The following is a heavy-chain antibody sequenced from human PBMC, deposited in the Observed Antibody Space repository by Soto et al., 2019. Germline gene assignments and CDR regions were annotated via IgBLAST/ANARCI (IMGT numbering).Heavy chain of an antibody. V-gene: IGHV3-15*01. J-gene: IGHJ4*02. CDR1: GFTFSNAW. Sequence: EVQLVESGGGLVKRGGSLRLCCAASGFTFSNAWMSWVRQAPGKGLEWVGRIKSKTDGGTTDYAAPVKGRFTISRDDSKNTLYLQMNSLKTEDTAVYYCTTEQKYYFDYWCQGTLVTVSS. CDR3: TTEQKYYFDY. CDR2: IKSKTDGGTT.